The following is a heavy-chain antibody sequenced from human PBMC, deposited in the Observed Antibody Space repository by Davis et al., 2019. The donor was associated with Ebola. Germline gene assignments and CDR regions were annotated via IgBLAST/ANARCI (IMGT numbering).Heavy chain of an antibody. CDR1: GFTFSSYG. CDR2: ISYDGSNK. CDR3: ARDLGSTSCS. D-gene: IGHD2-2*01. J-gene: IGHJ5*02. V-gene: IGHV3-30*03. Sequence: PGGPLRPSCAASGFTFSSYGMHWVRQAPGKGLEWVAVISYDGSNKYYADSVKGRFTIPRDNAKNSLYLQMNSLRAEDTAVYYCARDLGSTSCSWGQGTLVTVSS.